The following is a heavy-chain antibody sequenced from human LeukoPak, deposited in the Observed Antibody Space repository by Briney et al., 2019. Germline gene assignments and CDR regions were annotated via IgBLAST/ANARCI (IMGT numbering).Heavy chain of an antibody. V-gene: IGHV1-3*01. CDR1: GYTFTSYA. J-gene: IGHJ4*02. CDR3: ARDRYTAMVRGYFDY. Sequence: ASVKVSCKASGYTFTSYATHWVRQAPGQRLEWMGWINAGNGNTKYSQKFQGRVTITRDTSASTAYMELSSLRSEDTAVYYCARDRYTAMVRGYFDYWGQGTLVTVSS. CDR2: INAGNGNT. D-gene: IGHD5-18*01.